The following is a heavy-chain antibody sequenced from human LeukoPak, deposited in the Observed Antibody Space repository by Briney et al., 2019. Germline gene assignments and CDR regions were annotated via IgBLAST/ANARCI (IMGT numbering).Heavy chain of an antibody. Sequence: GGSLRLSCAASGFTFSRYTMNWVRQAPGKGLEWVSHISTSGSAMYYADSVKGRFTISRDNARDSLYLQMNSLRDEDTAVYYCASSGSYRFDYWGQGTLVTVSS. V-gene: IGHV3-48*02. D-gene: IGHD1-26*01. CDR3: ASSGSYRFDY. CDR1: GFTFSRYT. CDR2: ISTSGSAM. J-gene: IGHJ4*02.